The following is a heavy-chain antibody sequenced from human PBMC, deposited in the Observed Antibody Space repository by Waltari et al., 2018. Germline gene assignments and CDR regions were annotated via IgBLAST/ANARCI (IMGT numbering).Heavy chain of an antibody. CDR3: ARIGEYCSSTSCRDAFDI. CDR2: IYYSGST. J-gene: IGHJ3*02. CDR1: GGSISSSSYY. D-gene: IGHD2-2*01. V-gene: IGHV4-39*07. Sequence: QLQLQESGPGLVKPSETLSLTCTVSGGSISSSSYYWGWIRQPPGKGLAWIGSIYYSGSTYYNPSLKSRVTISVDTSKNQFSLKLSSVTAADTAVYYCARIGEYCSSTSCRDAFDIWGQGTMVTVSS.